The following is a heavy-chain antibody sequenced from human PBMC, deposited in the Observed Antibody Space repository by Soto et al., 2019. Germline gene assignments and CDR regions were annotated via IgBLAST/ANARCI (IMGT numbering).Heavy chain of an antibody. J-gene: IGHJ6*02. CDR2: ISSSSSYI. Sequence: GGSLRLSCAASGFTFSSYSMNWVRQAPGKGLEWVSSISSSSSYIYYADSVKGRFTISRDNAKNSLYLQMNSLRAEDTAVYYCAKDNGRATVTTGYGLDVWGQGTTVTVS. V-gene: IGHV3-21*04. CDR1: GFTFSSYS. D-gene: IGHD4-17*01. CDR3: AKDNGRATVTTGYGLDV.